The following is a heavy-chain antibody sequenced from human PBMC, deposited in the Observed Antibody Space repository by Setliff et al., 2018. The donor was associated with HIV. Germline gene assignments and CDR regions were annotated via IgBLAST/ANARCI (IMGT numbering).Heavy chain of an antibody. CDR2: INPNSGGT. CDR3: ARSGYSSSWYLDYYYYYGMDV. Sequence: ASVKVSCKASGYTFTGYYMHWVRQAPGQGLEWMGWINPNSGGTNYAQRFQGRVTMTRDTSISTAYMELSRLRSDDTAVYYCARSGYSSSWYLDYYYYYGMDVWGQGTTVTVSS. CDR1: GYTFTGYY. D-gene: IGHD6-13*01. J-gene: IGHJ6*02. V-gene: IGHV1-2*02.